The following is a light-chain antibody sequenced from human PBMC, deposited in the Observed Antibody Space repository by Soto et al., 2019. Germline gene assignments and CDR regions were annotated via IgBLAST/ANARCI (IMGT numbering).Light chain of an antibody. CDR3: QQSYSTVWT. Sequence: DIHMTQSPSSLSASVGDRVNITCRASQSIASYLSWYQQKPGKAPKLLIYSSSTLQSGVPSRFSGSGSGTHFTLTLNSLQPEDFATYYCQQSYSTVWTFGQGTKVEI. CDR2: SSS. J-gene: IGKJ1*01. V-gene: IGKV1-39*01. CDR1: QSIASY.